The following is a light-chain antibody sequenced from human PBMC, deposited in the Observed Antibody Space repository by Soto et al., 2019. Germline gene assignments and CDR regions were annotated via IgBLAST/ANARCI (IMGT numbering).Light chain of an antibody. CDR1: QTVTSW. J-gene: IGKJ1*01. CDR2: DAS. Sequence: DIQMTQSPSTLSASVGDRVTITCRASQTVTSWLAWYQQKPGKAPKLLIYDASSLESGVPSRFSGSGSGTEFSLTISSLQPDDFATYYCQQYNLYRTFGQGTKVEVK. CDR3: QQYNLYRT. V-gene: IGKV1-5*01.